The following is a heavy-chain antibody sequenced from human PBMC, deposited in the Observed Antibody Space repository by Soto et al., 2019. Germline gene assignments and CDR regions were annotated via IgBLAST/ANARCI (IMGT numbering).Heavy chain of an antibody. CDR1: GFTFSSQT. V-gene: IGHV3-23*01. D-gene: IGHD5-12*01. Sequence: EVQLLESGGGVVQPGGSLRLSCAASGFTFSSQTMSWVRQAPGKGLEWVSVISSSGSTSYTDSVEGRFTISKDSSKTTLYLQLNSLRVEDTAVYYCAKGARDVDSWGQGTLVTVSS. CDR2: ISSSGST. J-gene: IGHJ4*02. CDR3: AKGARDVDS.